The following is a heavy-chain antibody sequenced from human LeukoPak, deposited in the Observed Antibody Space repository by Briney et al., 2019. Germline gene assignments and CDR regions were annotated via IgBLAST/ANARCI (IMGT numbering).Heavy chain of an antibody. V-gene: IGHV3-48*03. Sequence: PGGSLRLSCAASGFPFSSYEMNWVRQAPGKRLQWVSYISSSGNKIYYAASVKGRSTISRDNAKNSLYLQNDSLRAEDTAVYYCARGQRPQYTSTWDNWFDPWGQGTQVTVSS. D-gene: IGHD2-2*01. CDR2: ISSSGNKI. CDR1: GFPFSSYE. J-gene: IGHJ5*02. CDR3: ARGQRPQYTSTWDNWFDP.